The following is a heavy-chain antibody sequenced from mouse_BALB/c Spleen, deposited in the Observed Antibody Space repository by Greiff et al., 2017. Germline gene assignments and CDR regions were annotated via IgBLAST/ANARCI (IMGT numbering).Heavy chain of an antibody. V-gene: IGHV5-6-3*01. D-gene: IGHD1-1*01. CDR3: ARDDTTVAY. Sequence: DVMLVESGGGLVQPGGSLKLSCAASGFTFSSYGMSWVRQTPDKRLELVATINSNGGSTYYPDSVKGRFTISRDNAKNTLYLQMSSLKSEDTAMYYCARDDTTVAYWGQGTPLTVSS. CDR1: GFTFSSYG. CDR2: INSNGGST. J-gene: IGHJ2*01.